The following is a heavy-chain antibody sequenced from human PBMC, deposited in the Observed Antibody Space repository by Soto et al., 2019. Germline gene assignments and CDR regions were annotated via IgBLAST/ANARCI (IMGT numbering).Heavy chain of an antibody. D-gene: IGHD4-17*01. Sequence: QVQLVQSGAEVKKPGASVKVSCKASGYTFTSYGISWVRQAPGQGLEWMGWISAYNSNTNYAQKLQGRVTMTTDTSTSPAYMELRRLRSDDTAVYDCAREVLSPTVTTNYYYMDVWGRGTTVTVSS. V-gene: IGHV1-18*01. CDR1: GYTFTSYG. CDR2: ISAYNSNT. CDR3: AREVLSPTVTTNYYYMDV. J-gene: IGHJ6*03.